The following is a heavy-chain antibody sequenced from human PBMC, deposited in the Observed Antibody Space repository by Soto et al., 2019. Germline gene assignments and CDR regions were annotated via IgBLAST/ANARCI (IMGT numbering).Heavy chain of an antibody. Sequence: QVQLVESGGGVVQPGRSLRLSCAASGFTFSSYGMHWVRQAPGKGLEWVAVIWYDGSNKYYADSVKGRFTISRDNSKNTLNLQMNSLRAEDTAVYYCARDHEGSSSWYVDYYYGMDVWGQGTTVTVSS. D-gene: IGHD6-13*01. CDR3: ARDHEGSSSWYVDYYYGMDV. CDR1: GFTFSSYG. V-gene: IGHV3-33*01. J-gene: IGHJ6*02. CDR2: IWYDGSNK.